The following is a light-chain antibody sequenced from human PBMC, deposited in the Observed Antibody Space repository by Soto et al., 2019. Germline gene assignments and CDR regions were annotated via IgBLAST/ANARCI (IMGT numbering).Light chain of an antibody. V-gene: IGLV2-8*01. CDR2: EVS. CDR1: SNNVGQSSF. J-gene: IGLJ1*01. Sequence: QSALTQPPSASGSPGQSVTISCTGNSNNVGQSSFISWYQQHPGKGPKLIIYEVSKRPSGVPDRFSGSKSGNTASLSVSGLQDEDEAYYFCNAQADNGKHVFGTGTKVTVL. CDR3: NAQADNGKHV.